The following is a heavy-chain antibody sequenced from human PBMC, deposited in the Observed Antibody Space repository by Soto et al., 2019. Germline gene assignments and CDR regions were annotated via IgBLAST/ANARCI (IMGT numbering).Heavy chain of an antibody. Sequence: ASVKVSCKASGYTFTSYDINWVRQATGQGLEWMGWMNPNSGNTGYAQKFQGRVTMTRNTSISTAYMELSSLRSEDTAVYYCARSRVEYYYDSSGSTDYWGQGTLVTVSS. D-gene: IGHD3-22*01. J-gene: IGHJ4*02. CDR2: MNPNSGNT. V-gene: IGHV1-8*01. CDR1: GYTFTSYD. CDR3: ARSRVEYYYDSSGSTDY.